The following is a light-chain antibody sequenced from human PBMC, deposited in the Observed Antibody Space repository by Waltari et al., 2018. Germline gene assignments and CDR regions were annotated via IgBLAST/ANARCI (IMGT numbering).Light chain of an antibody. CDR3: SSYTSSSTYV. Sequence: QSALTQPASVSGSPGQSITISCPGTSRDVGGYNYVSWYQQHPGKAPKLMIYEVSNRPSGVSNRFSGSKSGNTASLTISGLQAEDEADYYCSSYTSSSTYVFGTGTKVTVL. V-gene: IGLV2-14*01. CDR2: EVS. CDR1: SRDVGGYNY. J-gene: IGLJ1*01.